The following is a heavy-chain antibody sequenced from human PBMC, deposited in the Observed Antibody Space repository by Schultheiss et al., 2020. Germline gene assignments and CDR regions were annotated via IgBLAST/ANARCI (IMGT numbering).Heavy chain of an antibody. Sequence: GGSLRLSCAASGFTFSDHYMDWVRQAPGKGLEWVSVIYSGGSTYYADSVKGRFAISRDNSKNTLYLQMNSLRAEDTAVYYCARGGFNWFDPWGQGTLVTVSS. CDR3: ARGGFNWFDP. J-gene: IGHJ5*02. CDR2: IYSGGST. CDR1: GFTFSDHY. D-gene: IGHD3-10*01. V-gene: IGHV3-66*01.